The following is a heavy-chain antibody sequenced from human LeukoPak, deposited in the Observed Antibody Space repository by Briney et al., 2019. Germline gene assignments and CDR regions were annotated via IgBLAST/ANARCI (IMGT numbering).Heavy chain of an antibody. J-gene: IGHJ4*02. Sequence: KPSETLSLTCTVSGGSTSSYYWSWIRQPPGKGLEWIGYIYYSGSTNYNPSLKSRLTISIDTSKNQFSLKLSSVTAADTAVYYCARHSGAGTGFVYWGQGTLVTVSS. CDR3: ARHSGAGTGFVY. V-gene: IGHV4-59*08. CDR2: IYYSGST. D-gene: IGHD6-19*01. CDR1: GGSTSSYY.